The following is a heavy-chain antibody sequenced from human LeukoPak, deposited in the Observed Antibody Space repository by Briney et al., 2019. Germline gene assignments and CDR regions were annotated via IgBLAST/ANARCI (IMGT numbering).Heavy chain of an antibody. V-gene: IGHV4-4*07. Sequence: SETLSLTCTVSGGSISSYYWSWIRQPAGKGLEWIGRIYISGSTNYNPSLKSRVTMSVDTSKNQFSLKLSSVTAADTAVYYCARRVLLTGPGYYFDYWGQGTLVTVSS. CDR1: GGSISSYY. J-gene: IGHJ4*02. CDR2: IYISGST. CDR3: ARRVLLTGPGYYFDY. D-gene: IGHD3-9*01.